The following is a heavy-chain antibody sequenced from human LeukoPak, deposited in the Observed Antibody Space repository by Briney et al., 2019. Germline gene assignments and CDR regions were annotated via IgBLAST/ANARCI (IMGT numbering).Heavy chain of an antibody. V-gene: IGHV1-69*04. D-gene: IGHD3-16*01. CDR1: GGTFSSYA. CDR2: TIPIFGIA. Sequence: GASVKVSCTASGGTFSSYAISWVRQAPGQGLEWMGRTIPIFGIANYAQKFQGRVTITADKSTSTAYMELSSLRSEDTAVYYCARDLGPLRGGFWFDPWGQGTLVTVSS. CDR3: ARDLGPLRGGFWFDP. J-gene: IGHJ5*02.